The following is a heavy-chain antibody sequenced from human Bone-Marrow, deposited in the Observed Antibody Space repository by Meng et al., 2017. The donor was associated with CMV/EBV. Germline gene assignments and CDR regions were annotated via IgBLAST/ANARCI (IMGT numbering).Heavy chain of an antibody. Sequence: ASVKVSCKASGYTFTGYYIHWVRQAPGQGLEWMGWINPNSGGTNYAQKFQGRVTMTRDTSISTAYMELSRLRSDDTAVYYCARAIKRTGDPPGGYWGQGTLVTVSS. V-gene: IGHV1-2*02. CDR2: INPNSGGT. CDR3: ARAIKRTGDPPGGY. J-gene: IGHJ1*01. D-gene: IGHD7-27*01. CDR1: GYTFTGYY.